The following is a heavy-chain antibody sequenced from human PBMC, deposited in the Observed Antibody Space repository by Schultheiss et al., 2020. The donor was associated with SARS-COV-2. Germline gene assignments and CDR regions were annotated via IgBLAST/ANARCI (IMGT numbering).Heavy chain of an antibody. Sequence: SETLSLTCTVSGGSISSYYWSWIRQPPGKGLEWIGYIYYSGSTYYNPSLKSRVIISVDTSNNQVSLNLSSVTAADAAVYYCARFKGYNWNYGRGYYYYGMDVWGQGTTVTVSS. CDR3: ARFKGYNWNYGRGYYYYGMDV. D-gene: IGHD1-7*01. CDR2: IYYSGST. CDR1: GGSISSYY. V-gene: IGHV4-59*08. J-gene: IGHJ6*02.